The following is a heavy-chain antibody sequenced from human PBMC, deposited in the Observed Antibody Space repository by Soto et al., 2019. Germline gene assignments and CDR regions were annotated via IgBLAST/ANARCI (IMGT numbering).Heavy chain of an antibody. J-gene: IGHJ6*02. CDR2: ISSSSSYI. CDR3: ARDRDYYDSSGYSGRPGDYYYGMDV. V-gene: IGHV3-21*01. D-gene: IGHD3-22*01. CDR1: GFTLSSYS. Sequence: GGSLRLSCAASGFTLSSYSMNWVRQAPGKGLEWVSSISSSSSYIYYADSVKGRFTISRDNAKNSLYLQMNSLRAEDTAVYYCARDRDYYDSSGYSGRPGDYYYGMDVWGQGTTVTVSS.